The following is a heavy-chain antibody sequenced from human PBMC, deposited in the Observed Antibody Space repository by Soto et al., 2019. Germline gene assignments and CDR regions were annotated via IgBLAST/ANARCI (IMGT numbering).Heavy chain of an antibody. CDR1: GGSISSSSYY. J-gene: IGHJ4*02. D-gene: IGHD3-22*01. CDR2: IYYSGST. CDR3: ARVSRVKEEKWLLLVSHLFDY. Sequence: PSETLSLTCTVSGGSISSSSYYWGWIRQPPGKGLEWIGSIYYSGSTYYNPSLKSRVTISVDTSKNQFSLKLSSVTAADTAVYYCARVSRVKEEKWLLLVSHLFDYWGQGTLVTVSS. V-gene: IGHV4-39*01.